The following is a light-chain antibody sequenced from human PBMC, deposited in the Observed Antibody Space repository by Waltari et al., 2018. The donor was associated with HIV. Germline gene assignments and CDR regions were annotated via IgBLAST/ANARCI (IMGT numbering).Light chain of an antibody. CDR3: KSFSTSNTYV. CDR2: DVN. Sequence: QSALTQPASVSGSPGQSITISCTGTSSDVGYFNYVSWYQQHPGKAPKVIIYDVNNGPSGVSNHFSGSKSGYTASLTISGLRAEDEGDYYCKSFSTSNTYVFGSGTRDTVL. V-gene: IGLV2-14*01. J-gene: IGLJ1*01. CDR1: SSDVGYFNY.